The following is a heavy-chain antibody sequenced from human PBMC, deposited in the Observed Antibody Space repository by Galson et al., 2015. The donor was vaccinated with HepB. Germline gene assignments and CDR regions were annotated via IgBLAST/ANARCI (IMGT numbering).Heavy chain of an antibody. D-gene: IGHD3-10*01. J-gene: IGHJ4*02. CDR3: AHRLHNDGSFDY. CDR2: IYWDDDK. Sequence: PALVKPTQTLTPTCTFSGFSLSTSGVGVGWIRQPPGKALEWLALIYWDDDKRYSPSLKSRLTITKDTSKNQVVLTMTNMDPVDTATYYCAHRLHNDGSFDYWGQGTLVTVSS. V-gene: IGHV2-5*02. CDR1: GFSLSTSGVG.